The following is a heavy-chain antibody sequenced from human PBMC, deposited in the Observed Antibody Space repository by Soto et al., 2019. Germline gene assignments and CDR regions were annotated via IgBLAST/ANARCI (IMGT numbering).Heavy chain of an antibody. Sequence: PGGSLRLSCAASGFTFSGSAMHWVRQASGKGLEWVGRIRSKANSYATAYAASVKGRFTISRDDSKNTAYLQMNSLKTEDTAVYYCTRAGATTLISWGQGTLVTVSS. CDR2: IRSKANSYAT. CDR1: GFTFSGSA. D-gene: IGHD1-26*01. V-gene: IGHV3-73*01. CDR3: TRAGATTLIS. J-gene: IGHJ1*01.